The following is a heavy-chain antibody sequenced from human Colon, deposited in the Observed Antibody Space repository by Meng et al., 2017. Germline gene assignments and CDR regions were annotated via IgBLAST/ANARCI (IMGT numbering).Heavy chain of an antibody. CDR1: GFTFSSYS. Sequence: GESLKISCAASGFTFSSYSMNWVRQAPGKGLEWVSSISSSSSYIYYADAVKGRFTISRDNAKNSLYLQMNSLRAEDTAVYYCARVRYSGSTYYYYYGMDVWGQGTMVTVSS. J-gene: IGHJ6*02. CDR3: ARVRYSGSTYYYYYGMDV. V-gene: IGHV3-21*01. D-gene: IGHD3-10*01. CDR2: ISSSSSYI.